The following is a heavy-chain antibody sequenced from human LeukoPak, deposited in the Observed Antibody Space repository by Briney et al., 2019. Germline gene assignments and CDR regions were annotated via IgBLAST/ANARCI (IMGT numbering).Heavy chain of an antibody. CDR1: GFTFSSYG. CDR2: IWYDGSNK. D-gene: IGHD3-10*01. V-gene: IGHV3-33*01. CDR3: ARGGEQPGEPYFDY. Sequence: GGSLRLSCAASGFTFSSYGMHWVHQAPGKGLEWVAVIWYDGSNKYYADSVKGRFTISRDNSKNTLYLQMNSLRAEDTAVYYCARGGEQPGEPYFDYWGQGTLVTVSS. J-gene: IGHJ4*02.